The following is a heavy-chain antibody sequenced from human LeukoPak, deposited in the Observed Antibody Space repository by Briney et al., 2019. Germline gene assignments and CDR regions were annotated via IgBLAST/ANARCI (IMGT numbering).Heavy chain of an antibody. D-gene: IGHD1-7*01. CDR2: INAYNSNA. CDR3: ARGGQGLELRRSFDY. J-gene: IGHJ4*02. CDR1: GYTFNYYA. V-gene: IGHV1-18*01. Sequence: GASVKVSCKASGYTFNYYAISWVRQAPGQGLEWMGWINAYNSNAHYAQNLQGRVNMTIDTSTSTAYMELRSLRSDDTAVYYCARGGQGLELRRSFDYWGQGTLVTVSS.